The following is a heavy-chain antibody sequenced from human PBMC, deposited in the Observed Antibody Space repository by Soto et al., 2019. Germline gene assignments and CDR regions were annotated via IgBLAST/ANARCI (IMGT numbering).Heavy chain of an antibody. J-gene: IGHJ5*02. CDR3: ARVASSSWYPNWFDP. CDR2: ISSSSSYT. Sequence: GGSLRLSCAASGFTFSDYYMSWIRQAPGKGLEWVSYISSSSSYTNYADSVKGRFTISRDNAKNSLYLQMNSLRAEDTAVYYCARVASSSWYPNWFDPWGHGTLVTVSS. V-gene: IGHV3-11*06. CDR1: GFTFSDYY. D-gene: IGHD6-13*01.